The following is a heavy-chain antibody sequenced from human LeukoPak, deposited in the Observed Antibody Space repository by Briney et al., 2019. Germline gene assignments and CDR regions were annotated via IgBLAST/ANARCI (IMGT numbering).Heavy chain of an antibody. CDR1: GFTFISSA. V-gene: IGHV1-58*02. Sequence: SVKVSCKASGFTFISSAMQWVRQARGQRLEWIGWIVVGSGNTNYAQKFQERVTINRDMSTRTAYMELSSLRFEDTAVYYCARDYSDSGYSDYRGQGTLVTVSA. D-gene: IGHD3-22*01. CDR2: IVVGSGNT. CDR3: ARDYSDSGYSDY. J-gene: IGHJ4*02.